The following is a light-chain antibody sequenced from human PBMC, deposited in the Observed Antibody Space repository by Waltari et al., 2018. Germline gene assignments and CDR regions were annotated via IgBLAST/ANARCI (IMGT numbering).Light chain of an antibody. CDR2: STN. Sequence: QSVLTQPPSVSGTPGQRVIISCSGSSSNLGSNAVNWYQQLPGTAPKLLIYSTNQRPSGVPNRFSGSKSGTSGSLAISGLQSEDEGDYYCAAWDESLNGVVVFGGGTKLTVL. J-gene: IGLJ2*01. CDR3: AAWDESLNGVVV. V-gene: IGLV1-44*01. CDR1: SSNLGSNA.